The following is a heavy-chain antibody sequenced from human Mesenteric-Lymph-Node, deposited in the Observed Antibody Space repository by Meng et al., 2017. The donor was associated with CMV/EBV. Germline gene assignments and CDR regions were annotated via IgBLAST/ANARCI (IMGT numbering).Heavy chain of an antibody. CDR3: ARDSGYPGFDY. J-gene: IGHJ4*02. CDR2: IYYSGTT. D-gene: IGHD5-12*01. CDR1: GGSIRSSSYY. Sequence: GSLRLSCTVSGGSIRSSSYYWGWIRQPPGKGLEWIGSIYYSGTTYYNPSLKSRVTISVDTSKNQFSLRLTSLTAADTAVYYCARDSGYPGFDYWGQGTLVTVSS. V-gene: IGHV4-39*07.